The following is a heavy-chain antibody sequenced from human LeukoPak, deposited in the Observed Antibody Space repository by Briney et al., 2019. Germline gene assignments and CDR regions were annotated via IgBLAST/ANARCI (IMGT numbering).Heavy chain of an antibody. J-gene: IGHJ4*02. D-gene: IGHD5-24*01. V-gene: IGHV4-39*01. CDR2: IYYSGST. CDR1: GGSISSSSYY. Sequence: PSETLSLTCTVSGGSISSSSYYWGWIRQPPGKGREWIGSIYYSGSTYYNPSLKSRVTISVDTSKNQFSLKLSSVTAADTAAYYCARQGDGREFDYWGQGTLVTVSS. CDR3: ARQGDGREFDY.